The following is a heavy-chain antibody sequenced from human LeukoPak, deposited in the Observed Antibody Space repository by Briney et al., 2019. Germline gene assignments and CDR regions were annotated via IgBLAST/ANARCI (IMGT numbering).Heavy chain of an antibody. J-gene: IGHJ4*02. CDR3: ARDPQVPYPSFYFDY. D-gene: IGHD2-2*01. Sequence: PGGSLRLSCAASGFTFSDHHMDWVRQAPGKGLEWVAVISYDGSNKYYADSVKGRFTISRDNSKNTLYLQMNSLRAEDTAVYYCARDPQVPYPSFYFDYWGQGTLVTVSS. CDR2: ISYDGSNK. CDR1: GFTFSDHH. V-gene: IGHV3-30-3*01.